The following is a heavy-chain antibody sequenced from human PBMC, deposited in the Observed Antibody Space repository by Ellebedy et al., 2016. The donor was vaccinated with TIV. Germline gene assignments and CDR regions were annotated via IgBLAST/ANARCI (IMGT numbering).Heavy chain of an antibody. CDR1: GFTFSSYA. D-gene: IGHD6-19*01. CDR3: ARGPNSSGWYYSSYYYGMDV. J-gene: IGHJ6*02. CDR2: ISYDGSNK. Sequence: GGSLRLXXAASGFTFSSYAMHWVRQAPGKGLEWVAVISYDGSNKYYADSVKGRFTISRDNSKNTLYLQMNSLRAEDTAVYYCARGPNSSGWYYSSYYYGMDVWGQGTTVTVSS. V-gene: IGHV3-30-3*01.